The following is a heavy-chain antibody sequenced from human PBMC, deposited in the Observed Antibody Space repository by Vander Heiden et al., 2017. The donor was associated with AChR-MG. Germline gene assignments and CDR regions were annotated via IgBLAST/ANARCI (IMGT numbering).Heavy chain of an antibody. CDR2: FSYSGAA. V-gene: IGHV4-59*08. CDR3: ARLSGFGPGNFYPRLDS. Sequence: QVHLQESGPGLVKPSETSSPTCTVSRGSINAFSWSWIRQSPRQGLEWIGYFSYSGAAAYSPPIRDRVAISVDTSRSQVFLTLRSVTAADTAVYYCARLSGFGPGNFYPRLDSWGQGTLVTVSS. J-gene: IGHJ5*01. D-gene: IGHD3-16*01. CDR1: RGSINAFS.